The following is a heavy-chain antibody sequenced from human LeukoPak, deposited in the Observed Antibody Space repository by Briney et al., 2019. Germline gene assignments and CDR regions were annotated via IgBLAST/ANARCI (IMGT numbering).Heavy chain of an antibody. J-gene: IGHJ4*02. D-gene: IGHD4-17*01. CDR2: INHSGST. CDR3: ARGPYSRLRPRGIDY. V-gene: IGHV4-34*01. Sequence: SETLSLTCAVYGGSFSGYYWSWIRQPPGKGLEWIGEINHSGSTNYNPSLKSRVTISVDTSKNQFSLKLSSVTAADTAVYYCARGPYSRLRPRGIDYWGQGTLVTISS. CDR1: GGSFSGYY.